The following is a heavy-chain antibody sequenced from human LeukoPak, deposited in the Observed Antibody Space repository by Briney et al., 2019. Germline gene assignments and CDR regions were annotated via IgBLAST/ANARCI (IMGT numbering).Heavy chain of an antibody. CDR1: GFTFSDYC. V-gene: IGHV3-11*05. Sequence: GGSLRLSCAASGFTFSDYCMSWIRQAPGKGLEWVSYISSGSSYTNYADSVKGRFTISRDNAKNSLYLQMSSLRAEDTAVYYCASETEIGNYDAFDIWGQGTMVTVSS. CDR3: ASETEIGNYDAFDI. D-gene: IGHD1-7*01. J-gene: IGHJ3*02. CDR2: ISSGSSYT.